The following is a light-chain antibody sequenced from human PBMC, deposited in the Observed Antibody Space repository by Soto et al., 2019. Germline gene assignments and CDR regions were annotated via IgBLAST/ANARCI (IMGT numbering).Light chain of an antibody. J-gene: IGKJ1*01. CDR2: DAS. V-gene: IGKV1-5*01. Sequence: DIQMTQSPSTLSASVGDRVTITCRARQSIIIWLAWYQQXPGKAPKLLIYDASILKSGVPSRFSGSGSGTEFTLTIRSLQPDDFATYYCQQYNSYRTFGQGTKVDIK. CDR3: QQYNSYRT. CDR1: QSIIIW.